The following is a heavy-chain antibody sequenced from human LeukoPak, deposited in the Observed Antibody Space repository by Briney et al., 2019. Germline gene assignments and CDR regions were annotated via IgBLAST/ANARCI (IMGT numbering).Heavy chain of an antibody. J-gene: IGHJ4*02. CDR2: ISGSAGST. V-gene: IGHV3-23*01. CDR1: GFTFSSYG. Sequence: PGGTLSLSCAASGFTFSSYGMNWVRQAPGKGLDWVSGISGSAGSTYYADSVKGRFTVSRDNSKNTLYLQMNSLRAEDTAVYYCAKDRVGATSDFDYWGQGTLVIVSS. D-gene: IGHD1-26*01. CDR3: AKDRVGATSDFDY.